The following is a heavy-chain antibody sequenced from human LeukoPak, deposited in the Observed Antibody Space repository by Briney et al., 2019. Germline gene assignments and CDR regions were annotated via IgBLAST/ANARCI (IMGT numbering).Heavy chain of an antibody. V-gene: IGHV3-11*01. CDR3: ARDKRGMGFDP. D-gene: IGHD3-16*01. J-gene: IGHJ5*02. CDR1: GFTFSDYY. Sequence: GGSLRLSCAASGFTFSDYYMSWIRLAPGKGLEWVSYISTTGSTIYYADSVKGRFTISRDNAKNSLYLQMNSLRAEDTAVYYCARDKRGMGFDPWGQGTLVTVSS. CDR2: ISTTGSTI.